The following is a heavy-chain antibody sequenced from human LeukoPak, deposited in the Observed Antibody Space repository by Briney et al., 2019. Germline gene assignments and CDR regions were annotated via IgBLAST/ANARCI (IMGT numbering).Heavy chain of an antibody. J-gene: IGHJ4*02. Sequence: SETLSLTCAVYGGSFSGYSWNWIHQPPVKGLEWIGEINHSGGTNYNPSLKSRVTISVDTSKKQFSLKLSSVTAADTAVYYCARGVDYYGVWGQGTLVTVSS. D-gene: IGHD3-10*01. CDR1: GGSFSGYS. V-gene: IGHV4-34*01. CDR2: INHSGGT. CDR3: ARGVDYYGV.